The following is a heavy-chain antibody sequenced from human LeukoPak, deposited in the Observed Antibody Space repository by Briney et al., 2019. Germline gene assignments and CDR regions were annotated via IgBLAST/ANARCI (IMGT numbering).Heavy chain of an antibody. CDR1: GYTFTGYY. Sequence: ASVKVSCKASGYTFTGYYMHWVRQAPGQGLEWMGWINPNSGGTNYAQKFQGRVTMTRDTSISTAYMELSRLRSDDTAVYYCARNYIAAAGTKNYYYMDVWGKGTTVTVSS. V-gene: IGHV1-2*02. CDR2: INPNSGGT. CDR3: ARNYIAAAGTKNYYYMDV. J-gene: IGHJ6*03. D-gene: IGHD6-13*01.